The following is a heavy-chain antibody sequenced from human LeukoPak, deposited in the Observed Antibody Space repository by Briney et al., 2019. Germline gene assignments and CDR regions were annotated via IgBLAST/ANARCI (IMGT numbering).Heavy chain of an antibody. V-gene: IGHV3-30*02. CDR3: TTDRYYDAAYTT. J-gene: IGHJ4*02. CDR2: IRYDGSNK. Sequence: QSGGSLRLSCAASGFTFSSYGMHWVRQAPGKGLEWVAFIRYDGSNKYYADSVKGRFTISRDNSKNTLYLQMNSLRAEDTAVYYCTTDRYYDAAYTTWGQGTLVTVSS. CDR1: GFTFSSYG. D-gene: IGHD3-22*01.